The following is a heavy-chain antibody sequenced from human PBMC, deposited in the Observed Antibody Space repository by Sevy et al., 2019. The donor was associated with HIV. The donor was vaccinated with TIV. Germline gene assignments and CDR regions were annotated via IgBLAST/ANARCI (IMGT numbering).Heavy chain of an antibody. CDR2: FDPEDDER. D-gene: IGHD3-22*01. CDR1: GYRLSQLS. CDR3: ATTKDYYESSGSPFDY. J-gene: IGHJ4*02. V-gene: IGHV1-24*01. Sequence: ASVKVSCKVSGYRLSQLSMHWVRQAPGKGLEWMGSFDPEDDERIYAQSFQGRVAMPKDTSTDTAYMELSTLRSEDTAVYYCATTKDYYESSGSPFDYWGQGTLVTVSS.